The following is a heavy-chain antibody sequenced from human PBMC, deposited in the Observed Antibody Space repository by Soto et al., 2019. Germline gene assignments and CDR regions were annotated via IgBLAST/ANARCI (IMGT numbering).Heavy chain of an antibody. Sequence: PGGSLRLSCAASGFTVSSNYMSWVRQAPGKGLEWVSVIYSGGSTYYADSVKGRFTISRDNSKNTLYLQMNSLRAEDSAVYYCARTRPSPYWYFDLWGCGTLVTFSS. CDR2: IYSGGST. CDR1: GFTVSSNY. V-gene: IGHV3-66*01. CDR3: ARTRPSPYWYFDL. J-gene: IGHJ2*01.